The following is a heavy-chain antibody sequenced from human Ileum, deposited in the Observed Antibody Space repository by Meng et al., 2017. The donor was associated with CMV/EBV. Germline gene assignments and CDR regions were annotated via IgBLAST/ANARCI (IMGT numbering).Heavy chain of an antibody. D-gene: IGHD3-22*01. V-gene: IGHV4-61*02. CDR1: GDSITSGSFY. CDR2: IYTGGSI. CDR3: VRGYYYDTRGYSATPSEYLQY. J-gene: IGHJ1*01. Sequence: GPGLLNHYQTLSLTFAFSGDSITSGSFYWNWRRRPAGKGLEWIGRIYTGGSIDSNPSLKSRVTISVDTSKNQFSLKLTSVTAADTAVYYCVRGYYYDTRGYSATPSEYLQYWGRGTLVTVSS.